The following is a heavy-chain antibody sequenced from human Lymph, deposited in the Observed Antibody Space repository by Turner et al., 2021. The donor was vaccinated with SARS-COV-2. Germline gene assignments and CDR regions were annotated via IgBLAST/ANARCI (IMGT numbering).Heavy chain of an antibody. D-gene: IGHD3-3*01. V-gene: IGHV1-2*02. Sequence: QVQLVQSGAEWNKPGASVKVSCKASGYTFTSSYMHWVRQAPGQGREWMAWINPNSGGKNYAQKFQGRVTMTRDTSISAAYMELSRLRSDDTAVYYCARDVERYNDFWSGYSGGYGMDVWGQGTTVTVSS. CDR3: ARDVERYNDFWSGYSGGYGMDV. J-gene: IGHJ6*02. CDR2: INPNSGGK. CDR1: GYTFTSSY.